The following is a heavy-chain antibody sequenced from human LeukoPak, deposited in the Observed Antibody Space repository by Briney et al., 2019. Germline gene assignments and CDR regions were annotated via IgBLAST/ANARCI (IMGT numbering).Heavy chain of an antibody. CDR3: AKVSWYNWNDGYFDY. CDR1: GFTFSSYA. CDR2: ICCSGGST. D-gene: IGHD1-1*01. J-gene: IGHJ4*02. Sequence: PGGSLRLSCAASGFTFSSYAMRWLRQAPGKGLEWVSAICCSGGSTYYALSVKGRFTLSRDNSKNTLYLQKNSQRAEDTAVYLCAKVSWYNWNDGYFDYWGQGTLVTVSS. V-gene: IGHV3-23*01.